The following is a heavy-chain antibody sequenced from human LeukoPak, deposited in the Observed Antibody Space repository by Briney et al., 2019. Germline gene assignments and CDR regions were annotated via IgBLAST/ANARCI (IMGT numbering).Heavy chain of an antibody. Sequence: GASVKVSCKASGYTFTSYYMHWVRQAPGQGLEWMGIINPSGGSTSYAQKFQGRVTMTRDMSTSTAYMELSSLKSDDTAVYYCARVAMSGIGSDDFWGQGTLVTASS. J-gene: IGHJ4*02. CDR2: INPSGGST. CDR3: ARVAMSGIGSDDF. V-gene: IGHV1-46*01. D-gene: IGHD1-26*01. CDR1: GYTFTSYY.